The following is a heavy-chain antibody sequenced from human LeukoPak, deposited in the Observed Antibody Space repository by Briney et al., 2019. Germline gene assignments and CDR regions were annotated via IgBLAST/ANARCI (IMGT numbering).Heavy chain of an antibody. CDR3: ARDTDSSSWYYFDY. CDR1: GFTFSSYA. Sequence: GGSLRLSCAASGFTFSSYAMHWVRQAPGKGLEWVAVISYDGSNKYYADSVKGRFTISRDNSKNTLYLQMSSLRAEDTAVYYCARDTDSSSWYYFDYWGQGTLVTVSS. J-gene: IGHJ4*02. V-gene: IGHV3-30*04. D-gene: IGHD6-13*01. CDR2: ISYDGSNK.